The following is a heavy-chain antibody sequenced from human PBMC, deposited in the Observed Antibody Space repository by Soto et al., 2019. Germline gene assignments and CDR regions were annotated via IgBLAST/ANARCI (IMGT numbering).Heavy chain of an antibody. CDR3: AITGAARRNYYYYYMDV. Sequence: GGSMRLSCAASGFTFSSYSMNWVRQAPGKGREWVSYISSSSSTIYYADSVKGRFTISRDNAKNSLYLQMNSLRAEDTAVYYCAITGAARRNYYYYYMDVWGKGTTVTVSS. CDR2: ISSSSSTI. CDR1: GFTFSSYS. V-gene: IGHV3-48*01. J-gene: IGHJ6*03. D-gene: IGHD6-6*01.